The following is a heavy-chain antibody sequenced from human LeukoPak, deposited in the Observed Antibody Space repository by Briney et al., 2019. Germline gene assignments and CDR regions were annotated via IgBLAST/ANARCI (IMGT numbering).Heavy chain of an antibody. CDR2: ISWNSGSI. V-gene: IGHV3-9*03. CDR3: AKGALSSYYYYMDV. Sequence: GGSLRLSCAASGFTFSSYGMSWVRQAPGKGLEWVSGISWNSGSIGYADSVKGRFTISRDNAKNSPYLQMNSLRAEDMALYYCAKGALSSYYYYMDVWGKGTTVTVSS. J-gene: IGHJ6*03. D-gene: IGHD2-2*01. CDR1: GFTFSSYG.